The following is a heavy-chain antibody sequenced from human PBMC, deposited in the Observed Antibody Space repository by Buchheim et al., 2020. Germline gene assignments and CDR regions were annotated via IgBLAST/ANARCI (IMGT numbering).Heavy chain of an antibody. D-gene: IGHD6-19*01. V-gene: IGHV3-30*03. CDR1: GFTFSSYG. J-gene: IGHJ4*02. Sequence: QVQLVESGGGVVQPGRSLRLSCAASGFTFSSYGMHWVRQAPGKGLEWVAVISYDGSNKYYADSVKGRFTISRDNSKNTLYLQMNSLRAEDTAVYYCARDSGIAVAEYYFDYWGQGTL. CDR3: ARDSGIAVAEYYFDY. CDR2: ISYDGSNK.